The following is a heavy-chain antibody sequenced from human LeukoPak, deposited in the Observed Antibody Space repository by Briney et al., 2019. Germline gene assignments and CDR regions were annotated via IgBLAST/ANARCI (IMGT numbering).Heavy chain of an antibody. V-gene: IGHV4-39*07. CDR3: ARDWPDSGSYYETDY. J-gene: IGHJ4*02. D-gene: IGHD1-26*01. CDR1: GGSISSSSYY. Sequence: SETLSLTCTVSGGSISSSSYYWGWIRQPPGKGLEWIGSIYYSGSTYYNPSLKSRVTISVDTSKNQFSLKLSSVTAADTAVYYCARDWPDSGSYYETDYRGQGTLVTVSS. CDR2: IYYSGST.